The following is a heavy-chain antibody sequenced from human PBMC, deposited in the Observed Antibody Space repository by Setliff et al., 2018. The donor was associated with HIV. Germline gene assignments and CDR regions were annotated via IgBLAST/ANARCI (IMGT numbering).Heavy chain of an antibody. V-gene: IGHV3-11*04. CDR1: GFTFSDYY. CDR3: AREGITGTTLHPY. J-gene: IGHJ4*02. CDR2: ITGSSDTI. Sequence: GSLRLSCAGSGSGGSGFTFSDYYMSWVRQAPGKGLEWLSYITGSSDTIYYADSVKGRFTISRDNAKNSLYLQMNTLRAEDTAVYYCAREGITGTTLHPYWGQGTLVTVSS. D-gene: IGHD1-7*01.